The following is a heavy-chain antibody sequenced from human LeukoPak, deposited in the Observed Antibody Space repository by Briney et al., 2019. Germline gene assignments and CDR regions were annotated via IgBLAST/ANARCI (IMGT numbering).Heavy chain of an antibody. CDR1: GFTFSSYA. D-gene: IGHD6-19*01. V-gene: IGHV3-48*04. CDR2: ISPGGYTM. CDR3: AGGLDIAVAGPGGYFDY. J-gene: IGHJ4*02. Sequence: GGSLRLSCAASGFTFSSYAMSWVRQAPGKGPEWVAFISPGGYTMHFADSVRGRFTISRDNGKKSVYLQMNSLTAEDTAVYYWAGGLDIAVAGPGGYFDYWGQGTLVTVSS.